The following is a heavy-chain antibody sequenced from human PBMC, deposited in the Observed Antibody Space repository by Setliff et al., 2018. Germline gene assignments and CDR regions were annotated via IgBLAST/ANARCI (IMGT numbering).Heavy chain of an antibody. J-gene: IGHJ4*02. D-gene: IGHD3-3*01. CDR2: IYYSGST. CDR3: ARRATYYNFWSGYYDY. CDR1: GGSISSSSYY. Sequence: SETLSLTCTVSGGSISSSSYYWGWIRQPPGKGLEWIGSIYYSGSTYYNPSLKSRVTISEDTSKNQFSLKLSSVTAADTAVYYCARRATYYNFWSGYYDYWGQGTLVTVSS. V-gene: IGHV4-39*07.